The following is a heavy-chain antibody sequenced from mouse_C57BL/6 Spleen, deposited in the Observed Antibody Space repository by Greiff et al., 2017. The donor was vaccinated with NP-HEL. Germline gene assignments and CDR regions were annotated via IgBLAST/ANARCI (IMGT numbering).Heavy chain of an antibody. CDR3: ASPDYYGSSPCAMDC. D-gene: IGHD1-1*01. CDR2: INPSNGGT. J-gene: IGHJ4*01. Sequence: VQLQQPGTELVKPGASVKLSCKASGYTFTSYWMHWVKQRPGQGLEWIGNINPSNGGTNYNEKFKSKATLTVDKSSSTAYMQLSSLTSEDSALYYCASPDYYGSSPCAMDCRGTGTTVTVSS. V-gene: IGHV1-53*01. CDR1: GYTFTSYW.